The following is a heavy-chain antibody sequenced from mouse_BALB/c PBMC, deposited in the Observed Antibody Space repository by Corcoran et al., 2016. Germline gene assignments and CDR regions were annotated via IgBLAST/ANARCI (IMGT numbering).Heavy chain of an antibody. CDR3: ARWYYYGSSSYWYFDV. CDR1: GYTFTNYG. CDR2: INTYTGEP. D-gene: IGHD1-1*01. J-gene: IGHJ1*01. Sequence: QIQLVQSGPELKKPGETVKISCKASGYTFTNYGMNWVKQAPGKGLKWMGWINTYTGEPTYADDFKGRFAFSLETSASTAYLQINNLKNEDMATYFCARWYYYGSSSYWYFDVWGAGTTVTVS. V-gene: IGHV9-1*02.